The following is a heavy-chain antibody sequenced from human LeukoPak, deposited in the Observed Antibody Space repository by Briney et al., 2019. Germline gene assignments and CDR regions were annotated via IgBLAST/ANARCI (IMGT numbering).Heavy chain of an antibody. CDR3: AKELIIRPTGTVAFDI. CDR2: VSGSGGDT. V-gene: IGHV3-23*01. D-gene: IGHD1-1*01. J-gene: IGHJ3*02. Sequence: LAGGSLRLSCAASGFTFNTYWMNWVRQAPGKGLEWVSAVSGSGGDTYYAGSVKGRFTISRDNSKNTVYLQMNSLRAEDTAVYFCAKELIIRPTGTVAFDIWGQGTMVTVSS. CDR1: GFTFNTYW.